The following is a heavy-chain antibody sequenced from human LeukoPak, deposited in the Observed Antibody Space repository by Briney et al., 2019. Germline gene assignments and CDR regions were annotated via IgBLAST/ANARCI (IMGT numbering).Heavy chain of an antibody. V-gene: IGHV1-2*02. Sequence: ASVKVSCKASGYTFTGYYMHWVRQAPGQGLEWMGWINPNSGGTNYAQKFQGRVTTTRDTSISTAYMELSRLRSDDTAVYYCARARGDGYNSRPFDYWGQGTLVTVSS. CDR1: GYTFTGYY. CDR3: ARARGDGYNSRPFDY. CDR2: INPNSGGT. D-gene: IGHD5-24*01. J-gene: IGHJ4*02.